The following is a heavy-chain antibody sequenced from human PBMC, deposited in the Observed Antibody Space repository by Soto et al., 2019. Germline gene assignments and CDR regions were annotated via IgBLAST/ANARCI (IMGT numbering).Heavy chain of an antibody. CDR1: GFTFSSYA. Sequence: EVQLLESGGGLVQPGGSLRLSCAASGFTFSSYAMRWVRQAPVKGLEWVSAISGSGDSTYYADSVKGRFTISRDNAKKTLYLHVTSLRAEDTAVDYCAKRGSGSYYDYWGQGTLVTVSP. CDR3: AKRGSGSYYDY. CDR2: ISGSGDST. J-gene: IGHJ4*02. D-gene: IGHD1-26*01. V-gene: IGHV3-23*01.